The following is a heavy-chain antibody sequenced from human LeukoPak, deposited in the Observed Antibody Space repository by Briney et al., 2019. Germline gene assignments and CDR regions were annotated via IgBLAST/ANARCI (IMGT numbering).Heavy chain of an antibody. J-gene: IGHJ6*04. Sequence: SGGSLRLSCAASGFTFSSSWMTWVRQAPGKGLEWLANIKGDGSDKNYVDSVKGRFTISRDNAKNSLDLQMNRLRAEDTAVYYCARGHIGMDVWGKGTTVTVSS. CDR2: IKGDGSDK. V-gene: IGHV3-7*01. CDR3: ARGHIGMDV. D-gene: IGHD5-12*01. CDR1: GFTFSSSW.